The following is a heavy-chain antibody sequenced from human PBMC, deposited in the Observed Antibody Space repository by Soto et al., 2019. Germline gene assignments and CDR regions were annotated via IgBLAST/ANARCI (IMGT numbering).Heavy chain of an antibody. V-gene: IGHV3-23*01. CDR1: GFTFSSNA. CDR3: ATRTKNSGRPWDF. Sequence: EVQLLESGGGLVQPGESLRLSCGASGFTFSSNAMSWVRQAPGKGPEWLSGISDSGSRTDYADSVKGRFTISRDNSKNTLYLQMNSLSAEDTAVYYCATRTKNSGRPWDFWGQGTLVTVSS. D-gene: IGHD3-10*01. J-gene: IGHJ4*02. CDR2: ISDSGSRT.